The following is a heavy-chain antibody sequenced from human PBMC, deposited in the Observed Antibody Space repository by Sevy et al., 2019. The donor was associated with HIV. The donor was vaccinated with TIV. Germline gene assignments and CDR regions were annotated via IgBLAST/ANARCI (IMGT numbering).Heavy chain of an antibody. CDR2: INPSGGST. D-gene: IGHD2-15*01. Sequence: ASVKVSCKASGYTFTSYYMHWVRQAPGQGLEWMGIINPSGGSTSYAQKFQGRVTMTRDTSTSTVYMELSSLRSEDTAVYYWPREREEMAAAASLGYFDYWGQGTRVTV. CDR3: PREREEMAAAASLGYFDY. V-gene: IGHV1-46*01. J-gene: IGHJ4*02. CDR1: GYTFTSYY.